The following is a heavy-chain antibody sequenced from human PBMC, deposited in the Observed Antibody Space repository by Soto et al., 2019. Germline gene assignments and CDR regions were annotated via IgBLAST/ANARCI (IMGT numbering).Heavy chain of an antibody. CDR2: INPSGGST. V-gene: IGHV1-46*01. Sequence: ASVKVSCKASGYTFTSYYMHWVRQAPGQGLEWMGIINPSGGSTCYAQKFQGRVTMTRDTSTSTVYMELRSLRSDDTAVYYCARDKYYDILTGYLPRMDVWGQGTTVTVSS. CDR3: ARDKYYDILTGYLPRMDV. CDR1: GYTFTSYY. J-gene: IGHJ6*02. D-gene: IGHD3-9*01.